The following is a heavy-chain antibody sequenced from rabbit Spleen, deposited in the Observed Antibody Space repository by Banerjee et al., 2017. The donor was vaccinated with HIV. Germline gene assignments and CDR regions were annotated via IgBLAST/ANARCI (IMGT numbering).Heavy chain of an antibody. J-gene: IGHJ4*01. V-gene: IGHV1S40*01. CDR1: GFSFSSNYY. Sequence: QSLEESGGDLVKPGASLTLTCTASGFSFSSNYYMCWVRQAPGKGLEWIACINASTGKPVYATWASGRFTISRTSSTTVTLRMTTLTAADRATYFCARDLVGVIGWNFYLWGPGTLVTV. D-gene: IGHD2-1*01. CDR3: ARDLVGVIGWNFYL. CDR2: INASTGKP.